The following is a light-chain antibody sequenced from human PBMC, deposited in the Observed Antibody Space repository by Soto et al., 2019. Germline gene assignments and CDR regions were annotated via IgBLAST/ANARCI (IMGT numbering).Light chain of an antibody. V-gene: IGLV2-14*01. CDR3: SSYTTSSTVV. Sequence: QSVLPQPASVSGSHGQSITISCTGTSSDIGAYNYVSWYQQHPGKVPKLIIHDVSNRPSGVSNRFSGSKSGNTASLTISGLQAEDEADYYCSSYTTSSTVVFGGGTKLTVL. J-gene: IGLJ2*01. CDR1: SSDIGAYNY. CDR2: DVS.